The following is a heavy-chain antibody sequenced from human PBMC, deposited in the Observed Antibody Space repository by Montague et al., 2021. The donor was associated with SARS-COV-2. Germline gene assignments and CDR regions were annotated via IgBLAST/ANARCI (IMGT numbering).Heavy chain of an antibody. CDR2: IYSGGST. Sequence: SLRLSCAASGFTVSSNYMSWVRQAPGKGLEWVSVIYSGGSTYYADSVKGRFTISRDNSKNTLYLQMNSLRAEDMAVYYCARGGDYDFWSGYVNYGMDVWGQGTTVTVSS. D-gene: IGHD3-3*01. J-gene: IGHJ6*02. CDR3: ARGGDYDFWSGYVNYGMDV. V-gene: IGHV3-66*01. CDR1: GFTVSSNY.